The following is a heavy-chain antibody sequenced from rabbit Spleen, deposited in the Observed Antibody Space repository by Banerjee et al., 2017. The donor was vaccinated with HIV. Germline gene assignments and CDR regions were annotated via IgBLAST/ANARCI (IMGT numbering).Heavy chain of an antibody. CDR1: GFSFSFTSY. Sequence: QEQLVESGGGLVKPEGSLTLTCKASGFSFSFTSYMCWVRQAPGKGLEWIACIEVGSSDFTYFATWAKGRFTISKTSSTTVTLQMTSLTAADTATYFCARDTGSSFSSYGMDLWGQGTLVTVS. V-gene: IGHV1S45*01. J-gene: IGHJ3*01. CDR2: IEVGSSDFT. CDR3: ARDTGSSFSSYGMDL. D-gene: IGHD8-1*01.